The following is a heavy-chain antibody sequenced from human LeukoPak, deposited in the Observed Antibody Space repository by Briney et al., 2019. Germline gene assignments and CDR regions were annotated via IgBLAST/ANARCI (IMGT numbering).Heavy chain of an antibody. CDR3: AKGDCGGTCLLIDN. CDR1: GFTFSSYW. D-gene: IGHD2-15*01. J-gene: IGHJ4*02. Sequence: GGSLRLSCAASGFTFSSYWMSWVRQAPGKGLEWVANIKQDGSDKYYVDSVKGRFTISRDNAKNSLYLQMNSLRAEDTAVYFCAKGDCGGTCLLIDNWGQGTLVTVSS. V-gene: IGHV3-7*05. CDR2: IKQDGSDK.